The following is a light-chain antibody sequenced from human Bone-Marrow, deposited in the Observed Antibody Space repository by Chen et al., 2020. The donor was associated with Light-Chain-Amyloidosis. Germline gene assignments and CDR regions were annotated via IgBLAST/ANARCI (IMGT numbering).Light chain of an antibody. J-gene: IGLJ3*02. CDR3: QAWDSSTWV. CDR1: NLRDKD. CDR2: QDT. Sequence: YELSQPASVSVSPGQTASISCSGENLRDKDANRYQQKPGQSPVLVIHQDTKRPSGVPERISGSKSGNTATLTISGTQAMDEADYYCQAWDSSTWVFGGGTKLTVL. V-gene: IGLV3-1*01.